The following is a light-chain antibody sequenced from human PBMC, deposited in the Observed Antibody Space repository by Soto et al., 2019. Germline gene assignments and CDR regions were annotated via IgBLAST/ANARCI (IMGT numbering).Light chain of an antibody. CDR2: QDT. J-gene: IGLJ1*01. CDR3: QAWDYSTAYYV. CDR1: KLGEKY. V-gene: IGLV3-1*01. Sequence: SYELTQPPSVSVSPGQTASITCSGDKLGEKYACWYQQKPGQSPVLVIYQDTKRPSGIPERFSGSNPGNTATLTISGTQAMDEADYYCQAWDYSTAYYVFGPGTELTVL.